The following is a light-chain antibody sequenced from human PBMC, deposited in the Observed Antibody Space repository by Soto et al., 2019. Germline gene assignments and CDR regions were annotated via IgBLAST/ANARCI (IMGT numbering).Light chain of an antibody. Sequence: EIVLTQSPGTLSLSPGERATLSCRASQSVSSNYLAWYQQKPGQAPRLLIYGASSRATGTPDRFSGSGSGTDFTLTISTLEPEDFAVYYCQQYDSSPWTFGQGTKVEIK. CDR2: GAS. CDR3: QQYDSSPWT. CDR1: QSVSSNY. J-gene: IGKJ1*01. V-gene: IGKV3-20*01.